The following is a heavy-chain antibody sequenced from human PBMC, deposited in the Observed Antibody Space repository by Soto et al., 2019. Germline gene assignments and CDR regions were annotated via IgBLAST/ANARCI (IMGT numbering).Heavy chain of an antibody. CDR1: GYNSPTYW. V-gene: IGHV5-51*07. Sequence: GESLKISCQSSGYNSPTYWIAWLHQTPGKRLEWVGVIYPGDSTTTYSQSFQGQVTISVAKSINTDYLQWSGLKASDTAMYFCARRTTPMAFDLWGQGTPVTVSS. J-gene: IGHJ4*02. CDR3: ARRTTPMAFDL. D-gene: IGHD5-18*01. CDR2: IYPGDSTT.